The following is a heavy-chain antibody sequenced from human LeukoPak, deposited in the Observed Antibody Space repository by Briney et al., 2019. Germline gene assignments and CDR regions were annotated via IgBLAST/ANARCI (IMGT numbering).Heavy chain of an antibody. V-gene: IGHV3-15*01. J-gene: IGHJ4*02. CDR2: IKSKTDGGTT. CDR1: GFTFSNAW. CDR3: TGPDVVVTAAFDY. Sequence: PGGSLRLSCAASGFTFSNAWMSWVRQAPGKGLEWVGRIKSKTDGGTTDYAAPVKGRFTISRDGSKNTLYLQMNSLKTEDTAVYYCTGPDVVVTAAFDYWGQGTLVTVSS. D-gene: IGHD2-21*02.